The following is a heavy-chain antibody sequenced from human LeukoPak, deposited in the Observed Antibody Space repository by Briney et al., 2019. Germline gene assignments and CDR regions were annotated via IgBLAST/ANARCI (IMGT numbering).Heavy chain of an antibody. D-gene: IGHD3-22*01. CDR1: GGSFSGYY. V-gene: IGHV4-34*01. Sequence: SETLSLTCAVYGGSFSGYYWSWIRKPPGKGLEWIGEINHSGSTNYNPSLKSRVTISVDTSKNQFSLKLSSVTAADTAVYYCARKGLYYYDSSGYYYYWGQGTLVTVSS. CDR3: ARKGLYYYDSSGYYYY. J-gene: IGHJ4*02. CDR2: INHSGST.